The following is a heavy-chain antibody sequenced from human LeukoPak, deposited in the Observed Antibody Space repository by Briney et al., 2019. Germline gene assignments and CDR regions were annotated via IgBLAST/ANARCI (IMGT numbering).Heavy chain of an antibody. D-gene: IGHD6-6*01. J-gene: IGHJ4*02. CDR1: GFTFSDYE. V-gene: IGHV4-34*01. CDR2: INHSGST. CDR3: ARGPKLYSSSAGTDY. Sequence: GSLRLSCAASGFTFSDYEMNWVRQAPGKGLEWIGEINHSGSTNYNPSLKSRVTISVDTSKNQFSLKLSSVTAADTAVYYCARGPKLYSSSAGTDYWGQGTLVTVSS.